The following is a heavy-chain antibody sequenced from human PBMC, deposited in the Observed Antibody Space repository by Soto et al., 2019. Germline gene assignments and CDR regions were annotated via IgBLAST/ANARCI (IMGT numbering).Heavy chain of an antibody. Sequence: ASVKVSCKASGYSFTDYHIHWVRQAPGQGLEWLGRINPKSGGTSTAQKFQGWVTMTTDTSISTASMELTRLTSDDTAIYYCARGDSTDCSTGVCSFFYTHDMDVWGQGTLVTVSS. CDR1: GYSFTDYH. J-gene: IGHJ6*02. D-gene: IGHD2-8*01. CDR2: INPKSGGT. CDR3: ARGDSTDCSTGVCSFFYTHDMDV. V-gene: IGHV1-2*04.